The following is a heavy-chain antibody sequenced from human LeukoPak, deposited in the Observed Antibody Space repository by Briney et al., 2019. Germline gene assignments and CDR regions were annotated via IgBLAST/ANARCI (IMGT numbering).Heavy chain of an antibody. Sequence: GGSLRLSCAASGFTFSSYSINWVRQAPGKGLEWVSSISGSSTYISYAESLKGRFTISRDNAKNSLYLQMNSLRAEDTAVYYCARDSYGSGLNWFDPWGQGTLVTVSS. V-gene: IGHV3-21*01. CDR2: ISGSSTYI. CDR1: GFTFSSYS. D-gene: IGHD3-10*01. J-gene: IGHJ5*02. CDR3: ARDSYGSGLNWFDP.